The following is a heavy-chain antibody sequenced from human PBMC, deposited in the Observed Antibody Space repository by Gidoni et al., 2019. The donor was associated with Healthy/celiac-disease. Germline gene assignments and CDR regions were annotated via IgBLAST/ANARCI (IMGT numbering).Heavy chain of an antibody. CDR3: TRHLWELYAFDI. CDR1: GGSISSSSYY. CDR2: IYYSGST. D-gene: IGHD1-26*01. Sequence: QLQLQESGPGLVKPSETLSLTRTVSGGSISSSSYYWGWIRQPPGKGLKWIGSIYYSGSTYYNPSLKIRVTLSVDTSKNQFSLKLSSVTAADTAVYYCTRHLWELYAFDIWGQGTMVTVSS. J-gene: IGHJ3*02. V-gene: IGHV4-39*01.